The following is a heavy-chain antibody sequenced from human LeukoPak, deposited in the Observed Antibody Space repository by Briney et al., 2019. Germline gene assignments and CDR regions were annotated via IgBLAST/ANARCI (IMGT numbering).Heavy chain of an antibody. D-gene: IGHD3-22*01. CDR3: ARDGSHYYDSSGYYRTSPFDI. Sequence: GASVKVSCKASGYTFTSYAMNWVRQAPGQGLEWMGWINTNTGNPTYAQGFTGRFVFSLDTSVSTAYLQISSLKAEDTAVYYCARDGSHYYDSSGYYRTSPFDIWGQGTMVTVSS. CDR1: GYTFTSYA. V-gene: IGHV7-4-1*02. CDR2: INTNTGNP. J-gene: IGHJ3*02.